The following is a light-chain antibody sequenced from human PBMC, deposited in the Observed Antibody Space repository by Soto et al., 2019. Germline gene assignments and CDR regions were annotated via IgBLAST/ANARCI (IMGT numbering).Light chain of an antibody. CDR2: DAS. J-gene: IGKJ2*03. CDR3: QQYHNWPAGS. CDR1: QSVSND. V-gene: IGKV3-15*01. Sequence: ETVMTQAPATPSVSPGGRATLSCRASQSVSNDLAWYQQKPGQAPQLLIYDASTRAHGIPARFSGSGSATYCALATSSLQSEDFAEYYCQQYHNWPAGSVGQGTKLQIK.